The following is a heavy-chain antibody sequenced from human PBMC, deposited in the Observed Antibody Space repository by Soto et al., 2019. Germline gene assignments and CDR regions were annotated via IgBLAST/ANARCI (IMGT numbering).Heavy chain of an antibody. CDR1: GYTFTSYA. CDR3: TRSYYDSSGYWDS. V-gene: IGHV1-3*01. Sequence: ASVKVSCKASGYTFTSYAMHWVRQAPGQRHEWMGWINAGNGNTKYSQKFQGRVTITRDTSASTAYMELSSLRSEDTAVYDCTRSYYDSSGYWDSWGQGTLVTVSS. J-gene: IGHJ4*02. CDR2: INAGNGNT. D-gene: IGHD3-22*01.